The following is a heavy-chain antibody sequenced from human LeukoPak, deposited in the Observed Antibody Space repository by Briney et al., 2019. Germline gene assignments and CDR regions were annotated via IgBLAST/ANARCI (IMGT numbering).Heavy chain of an antibody. V-gene: IGHV4-59*01. CDR1: GGPISNYY. D-gene: IGHD1-1*01. CDR2: VYYSGNT. J-gene: IGHJ3*02. CDR3: ARGPERRAFDI. Sequence: SETLSLTCSVSGGPISNYYWSWIPHPPGKALEWIGYVYYSGNTNYNPSLKSRVIISADTSKNQFSLRMSSVTAADTAVYYCARGPERRAFDIWGQGTMVTVSS.